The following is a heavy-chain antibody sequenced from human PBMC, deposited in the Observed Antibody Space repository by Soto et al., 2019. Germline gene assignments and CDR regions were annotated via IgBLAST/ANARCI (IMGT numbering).Heavy chain of an antibody. CDR3: ATDPFCGSAPGCSALDA. CDR2: ISAYNGNT. CDR1: GYPFTSSG. D-gene: IGHD2-21*01. Sequence: ASVKVSCKASGYPFTSSGFSWVRQAPGQGLEWMGWISAYNGNTLYAQKFKGRVTMTTDTSTSTAYMELGSLRSDDTAVCYCATDPFCGSAPGCSALDAWGQGTTVTVSS. J-gene: IGHJ6*02. V-gene: IGHV1-18*04.